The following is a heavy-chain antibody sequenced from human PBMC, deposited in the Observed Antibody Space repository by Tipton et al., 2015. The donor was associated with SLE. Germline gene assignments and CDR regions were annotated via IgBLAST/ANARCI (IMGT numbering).Heavy chain of an antibody. CDR3: ARHQRPGIFPDAFDV. CDR1: GDSMNNYY. J-gene: IGHJ3*01. CDR2: IYKTGIT. V-gene: IGHV4-4*07. Sequence: TLSLTCSVSGDSMNNYYWSWIRQPAGMPLEWIGRIYKTGITNYNPSLKGRLSMSVDTSKAHFSLNLNSVTAADTAIYYCARHQRPGIFPDAFDVWGQGTVVTVSS.